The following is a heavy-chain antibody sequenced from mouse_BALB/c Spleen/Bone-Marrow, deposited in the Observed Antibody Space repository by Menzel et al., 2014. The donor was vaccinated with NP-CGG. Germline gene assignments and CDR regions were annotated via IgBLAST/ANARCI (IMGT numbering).Heavy chain of an antibody. Sequence: DVHLVESGGGLVQPGGSRKLSCAASGFTFXSFGMHWVRQAPEKGLEWVAYISSGSSTIYYADTVKGRFTISRDNPKSTLFLQMTSLRSEDTAMYYCARGAYYYGSSYDAMDYWGQGTSVTVSS. V-gene: IGHV5-17*02. CDR3: ARGAYYYGSSYDAMDY. D-gene: IGHD1-1*01. CDR2: ISSGSSTI. J-gene: IGHJ4*01. CDR1: GFTFXSFG.